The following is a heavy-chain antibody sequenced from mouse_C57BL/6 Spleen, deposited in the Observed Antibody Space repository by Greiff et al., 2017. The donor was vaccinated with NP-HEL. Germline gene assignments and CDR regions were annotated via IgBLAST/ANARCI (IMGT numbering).Heavy chain of an antibody. CDR3: ARYNPMDYDYEAWFAY. D-gene: IGHD2-4*01. J-gene: IGHJ3*01. Sequence: EVMLVESGGGLVQPGGSLSLSCAASGFTFTDYYMSWVRQPPGKALEWLGFIRNKANGYTTEYSASVKGRFTISRDNSQSILYLQMNALRAEDSATYYCARYNPMDYDYEAWFAYWGQGTLVTVSA. CDR2: IRNKANGYTT. CDR1: GFTFTDYY. V-gene: IGHV7-3*01.